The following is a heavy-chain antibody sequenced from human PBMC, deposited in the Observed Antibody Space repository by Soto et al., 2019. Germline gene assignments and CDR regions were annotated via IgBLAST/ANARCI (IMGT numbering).Heavy chain of an antibody. D-gene: IGHD4-17*01. V-gene: IGHV6-1*02. J-gene: IGHJ5*02. CDR2: TYYRSKWYN. Sequence: QVQLQQSGPGLVKPSQTLSLTCAISGDSVSSNGAAWNWIRQPPSRGLEWLGRTYYRSKWYNDYAVSVKSRITINPDTSKSQFSLQLNSVTPEDTAVYYCARDKHDYFNRGIGFDTWGQGILVTVSS. CDR1: GDSVSSNGAA. CDR3: ARDKHDYFNRGIGFDT.